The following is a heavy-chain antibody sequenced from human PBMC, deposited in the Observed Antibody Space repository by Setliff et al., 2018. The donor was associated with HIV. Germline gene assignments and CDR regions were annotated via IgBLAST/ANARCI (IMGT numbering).Heavy chain of an antibody. CDR1: GYSISSGYY. V-gene: IGHV4-38-2*01. Sequence: RASETLSLTCAVSGYSISSGYYWGWIRQPPGKGLEWIGSIFYSGITYYNPSLKSRVSISVDTSKNQFSLNLTSVTAADTAVYYCARSKTFYDFWGGYYTHGAFKIWGLGTMVTVSS. CDR2: IFYSGIT. D-gene: IGHD3-3*01. CDR3: ARSKTFYDFWGGYYTHGAFKI. J-gene: IGHJ3*02.